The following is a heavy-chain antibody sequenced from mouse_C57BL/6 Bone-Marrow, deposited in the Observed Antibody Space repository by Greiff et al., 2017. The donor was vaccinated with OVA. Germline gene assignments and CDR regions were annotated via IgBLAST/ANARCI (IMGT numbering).Heavy chain of an antibody. D-gene: IGHD1-1*01. V-gene: IGHV5-15*04. Sequence: EVKVEESGGGLVQPGGSLKLSCAASGFTFSDYGMAWVRQAPRKGPEWVAFISNLAYSIYYADTVTGRFTISRENAKNTLYLEMSSLRSEDTAMYYCARRGASYYGSSMDYWGQGTSVTVSS. CDR3: ARRGASYYGSSMDY. J-gene: IGHJ4*01. CDR1: GFTFSDYG. CDR2: ISNLAYSI.